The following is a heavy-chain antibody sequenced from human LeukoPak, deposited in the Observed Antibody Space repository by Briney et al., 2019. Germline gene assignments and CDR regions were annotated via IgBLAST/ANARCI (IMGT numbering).Heavy chain of an antibody. CDR2: INSDGSTT. D-gene: IGHD2-8*01. CDR3: AARYCSNGVCHFY. V-gene: IGHV3-74*01. Sequence: GGSLRLSCAASGLTFSSYWMHWVRQAPGKGLVWVSRINSDGSTTNYADSVKGRFTISRDNAKNTLYLQINSLRAEDTAVYYCAARYCSNGVCHFYWGQGTLVTVSS. J-gene: IGHJ4*02. CDR1: GLTFSSYW.